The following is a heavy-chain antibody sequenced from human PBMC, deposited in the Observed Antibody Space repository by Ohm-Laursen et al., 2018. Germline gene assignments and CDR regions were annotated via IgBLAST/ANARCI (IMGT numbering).Heavy chain of an antibody. CDR1: GFTFHLYA. CDR2: ITWNSGTI. D-gene: IGHD1-26*01. Sequence: SLRLSCAASGFTFHLYAMSWVRQAPGKGLEWVSGITWNSGTITYADSVKGRFTISRDNAKNSLYLQMNSLRAEDTALYYCAKMVGAWDFFDYWGQGTLITVSS. CDR3: AKMVGAWDFFDY. V-gene: IGHV3-9*01. J-gene: IGHJ4*02.